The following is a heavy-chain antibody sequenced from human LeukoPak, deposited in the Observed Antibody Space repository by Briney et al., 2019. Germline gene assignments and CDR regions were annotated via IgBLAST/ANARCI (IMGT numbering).Heavy chain of an antibody. Sequence: GGSLRPSCAASGFTVSSNYMSWVRQAPGKGLEWVSVIYSGGSTYYADSVKGRFTISRDNSKNTLYLQMNSLRAEDTAVYYCARGIAAAANEDRFDPWGQGTLVTVSS. CDR3: ARGIAAAANEDRFDP. D-gene: IGHD6-13*01. V-gene: IGHV3-53*01. J-gene: IGHJ5*02. CDR1: GFTVSSNY. CDR2: IYSGGST.